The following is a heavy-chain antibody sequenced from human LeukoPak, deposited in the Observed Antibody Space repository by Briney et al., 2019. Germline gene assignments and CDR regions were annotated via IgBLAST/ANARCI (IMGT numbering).Heavy chain of an antibody. Sequence: GGSLRLSCAASGFTFSNYWMHWVRQVPGKGLVWVSRIKSDGSITSYADSAKGRFTISRDNAKNTLYLQMNSLRVDDTAVHYCARDTTLGRTEYWGQGTLVTVAS. CDR2: IKSDGSIT. CDR1: GFTFSNYW. D-gene: IGHD1-1*01. V-gene: IGHV3-74*01. J-gene: IGHJ4*02. CDR3: ARDTTLGRTEY.